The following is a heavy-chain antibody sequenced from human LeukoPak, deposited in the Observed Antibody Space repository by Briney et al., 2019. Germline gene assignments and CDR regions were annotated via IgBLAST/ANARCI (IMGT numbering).Heavy chain of an antibody. CDR1: GFTFSSYS. CDR2: ITSSSSTM. CDR3: ARAYDILTGYLPYYFDY. D-gene: IGHD3-9*01. V-gene: IGHV3-48*01. J-gene: IGHJ4*02. Sequence: TGGSLRLSCAASGFTFSSYSMNWVRQAPGKGLEWVSYITSSSSTMYYADSVKGRFTITRDNAKNSLYLQMNSLRAEDTAVYYCARAYDILTGYLPYYFDYWGQGTLVTVSS.